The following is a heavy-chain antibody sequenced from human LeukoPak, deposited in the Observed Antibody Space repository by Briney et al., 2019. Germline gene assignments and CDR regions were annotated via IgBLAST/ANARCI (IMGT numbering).Heavy chain of an antibody. CDR1: GYSFTSYW. D-gene: IGHD6-13*01. J-gene: IGHJ4*02. V-gene: IGHV5-51*01. CDR3: ARLGGWYSSSWYYFDY. Sequence: GESLKISCEGSGYSFTSYWIGWVRQMPGKGLEWMGIIYPGDSDTRYSPSFQGQVTISADKSISTAYLQWSSLKASDTAMYYCARLGGWYSSSWYYFDYWGQGTLVTVSS. CDR2: IYPGDSDT.